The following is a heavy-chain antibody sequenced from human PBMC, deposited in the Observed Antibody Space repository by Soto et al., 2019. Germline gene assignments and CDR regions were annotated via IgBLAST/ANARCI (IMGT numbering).Heavy chain of an antibody. CDR3: ARDWVGTYDSHAFDI. J-gene: IGHJ3*02. D-gene: IGHD5-12*01. V-gene: IGHV4-4*02. CDR1: GGSISSSNW. Sequence: QVQLQESGPGLVKPSGTLSLTCAVSGGSISSSNWWSWVRQPPGKGLEWIGEIYHSGSTNYNPSLKSRVTRSVDKAKNQFSLKLSSVTAADTAVYYCARDWVGTYDSHAFDIWGQGTMVTVSS. CDR2: IYHSGST.